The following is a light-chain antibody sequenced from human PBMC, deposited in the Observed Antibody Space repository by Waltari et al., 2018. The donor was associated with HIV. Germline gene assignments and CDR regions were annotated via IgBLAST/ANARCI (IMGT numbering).Light chain of an antibody. J-gene: IGLJ3*02. CDR3: SSYGDSLRVL. CDR2: EVT. Sequence: QSALTQPPSASGSLGQSVTISCTRSRSAIGAYDSVSWFQQHPRSAPKLLLYEVTRRPSTVSDRFSGSRSGSTAFLTVAGLQPDDEATYFCSSYGDSLRVLFGGGTNVTVL. CDR1: RSAIGAYDS. V-gene: IGLV2-8*01.